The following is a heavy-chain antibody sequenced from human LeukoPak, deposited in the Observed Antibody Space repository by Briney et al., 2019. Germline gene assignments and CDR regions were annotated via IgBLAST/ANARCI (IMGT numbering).Heavy chain of an antibody. D-gene: IGHD5-18*01. CDR1: VGTFISYA. CDR2: IIPIFGTA. V-gene: IGHV1-69*01. CDR3: AGGYSYGYYGAPTSRLRRQRSLSGYPIVY. Sequence: SVKVSCKASVGTFISYAISWVRQAPGQGLEWMGGIIPIFGTANYAHKLHGRVTITAEESTSTAYMELSSQGSEDRAGCVCAGGYSYGYYGAPTSRLRRQRSLSGYPIVYWGQGTLVTVSS. J-gene: IGHJ4*02.